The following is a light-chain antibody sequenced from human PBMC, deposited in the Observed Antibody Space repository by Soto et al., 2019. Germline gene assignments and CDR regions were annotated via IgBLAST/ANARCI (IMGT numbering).Light chain of an antibody. CDR2: EVS. Sequence: QSVLTQPASVSGSPGQSITISCTGTSSDVGGYNYVSWYQQHPGKAPKLMIYEVSNRPSGVSNRFSGSKSGNTASLTISGLQAEDEADYYCSSYTSSRGYVFGTGTKVTVL. CDR3: SSYTSSRGYV. V-gene: IGLV2-14*01. CDR1: SSDVGGYNY. J-gene: IGLJ1*01.